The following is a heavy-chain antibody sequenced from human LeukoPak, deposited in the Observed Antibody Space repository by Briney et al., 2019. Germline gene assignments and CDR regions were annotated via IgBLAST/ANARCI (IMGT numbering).Heavy chain of an antibody. CDR1: GFTFSSYA. CDR2: ISGSGGST. V-gene: IGHV3-23*01. Sequence: GGSLRLSCAASGFTFSSYAMSWVRQAPGKGLEWVSAISGSGGSTYYADSVKGRFTISRDNSKNTLYLQMNSLRAEDTAVYYCANYYVWGSYRSYYFDYWGQGTLVTVSS. D-gene: IGHD3-16*02. CDR3: ANYYVWGSYRSYYFDY. J-gene: IGHJ4*02.